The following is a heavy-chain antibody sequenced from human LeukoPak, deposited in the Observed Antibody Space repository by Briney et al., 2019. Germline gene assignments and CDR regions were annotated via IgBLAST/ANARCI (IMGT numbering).Heavy chain of an antibody. Sequence: GGSLRLSCAASGFTFSSYAMSWVRQAPGKGLEWVSSISSSSSYIYYADSVKGRFTISRDNAKNSLYLQMNSLRAEDTAVYYCARDPVLLWFGAFDYWGQGTLVTVSS. CDR3: ARDPVLLWFGAFDY. V-gene: IGHV3-21*01. CDR2: ISSSSSYI. D-gene: IGHD3-10*01. CDR1: GFTFSSYA. J-gene: IGHJ4*02.